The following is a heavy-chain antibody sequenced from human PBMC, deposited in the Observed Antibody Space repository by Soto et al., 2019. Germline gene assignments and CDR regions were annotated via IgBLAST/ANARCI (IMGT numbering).Heavy chain of an antibody. CDR3: ARDQAATY. CDR2: IHHSGST. D-gene: IGHD6-25*01. Sequence: QVQLQESGPGLVKPSGTLSLTCAVSGGSISSSNWWSWVRQPPGKGLEWIGEIHHSGSTNYNPSLKSRVTTSGDKSENQFPLKLSSVTAADTAVYYCARDQAATYWGQGTLVTVSS. CDR1: GGSISSSNW. V-gene: IGHV4-4*02. J-gene: IGHJ4*02.